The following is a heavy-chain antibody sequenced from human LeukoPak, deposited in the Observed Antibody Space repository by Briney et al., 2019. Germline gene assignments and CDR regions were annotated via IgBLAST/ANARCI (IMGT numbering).Heavy chain of an antibody. V-gene: IGHV3-48*01. CDR3: ARTGQSDY. D-gene: IGHD2-8*02. Sequence: GGSLRLSCAASGFTFSSYSMNWVRQAPGKGLEWVSYISSSSSTIYYADSVKGRFTISRDNSKNMVYLQMNSLRAEDTALYYCARTGQSDYWGQGTLVTVSS. CDR2: ISSSSSTI. CDR1: GFTFSSYS. J-gene: IGHJ4*02.